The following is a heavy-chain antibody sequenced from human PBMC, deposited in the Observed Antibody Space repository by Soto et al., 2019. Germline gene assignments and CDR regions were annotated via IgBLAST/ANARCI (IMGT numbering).Heavy chain of an antibody. V-gene: IGHV4-4*07. Sequence: SETLSLTCTVSGGSISSYRWSWIRQPAGKGLEWIGRLNTYGNTHYNPSLKSRVTVSVDTSKNQFSLKLSSVTAADTAVYYCARVMTWGYDFWSGYFGAFDIWGQGTMVTVSS. D-gene: IGHD3-3*01. CDR2: LNTYGNT. J-gene: IGHJ3*02. CDR3: ARVMTWGYDFWSGYFGAFDI. CDR1: GGSISSYR.